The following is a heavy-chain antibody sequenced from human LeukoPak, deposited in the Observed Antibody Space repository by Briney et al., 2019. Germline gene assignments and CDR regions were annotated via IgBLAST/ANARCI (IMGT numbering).Heavy chain of an antibody. CDR1: GGSISSSSYY. CDR3: ARRSFFWSGYYLDY. J-gene: IGHJ4*02. V-gene: IGHV4-39*01. Sequence: SETLSLTCTVSGGSISSSSYYWGWIRQPPGKGLEWIGSIYYSGSTYYNPSLKSRVTISVDTSKNQFSLKLSSVTVADTAVYYCARRSFFWSGYYLDYWGQGTLVTVSS. CDR2: IYYSGST. D-gene: IGHD3-3*01.